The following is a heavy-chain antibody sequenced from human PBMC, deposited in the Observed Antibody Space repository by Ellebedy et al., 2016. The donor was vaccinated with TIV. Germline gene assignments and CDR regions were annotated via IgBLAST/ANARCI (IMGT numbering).Heavy chain of an antibody. CDR1: GYTLTELS. V-gene: IGHV1-24*01. CDR3: ATAYYDSSGRFDY. D-gene: IGHD3-22*01. J-gene: IGHJ4*02. Sequence: ASVKVSCXVSGYTLTELSMHWVRQAPGKGLEWMGGFDPEDGETIYAQKFQGRVTMTEDTSTDTAYMELSSLRSEDTAVYYCATAYYDSSGRFDYWGQGTLVTVSS. CDR2: FDPEDGET.